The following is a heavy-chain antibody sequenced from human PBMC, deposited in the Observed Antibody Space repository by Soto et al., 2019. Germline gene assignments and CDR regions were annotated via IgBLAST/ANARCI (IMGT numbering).Heavy chain of an antibody. Sequence: GGSLRLSCAASGFAFSDYAMGWVRQAPGKGLEWVSSISTSIDATYYADSVKGRFTISRDDSKNTLYLQMNSLRAEDSAVYYCAKDRTVAARNFDYWGQGTQVTVSS. CDR2: ISTSIDAT. D-gene: IGHD6-6*01. CDR3: AKDRTVAARNFDY. V-gene: IGHV3-23*01. J-gene: IGHJ4*02. CDR1: GFAFSDYA.